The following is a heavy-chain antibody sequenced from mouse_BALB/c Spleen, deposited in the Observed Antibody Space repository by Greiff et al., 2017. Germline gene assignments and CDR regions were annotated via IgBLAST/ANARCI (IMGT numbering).Heavy chain of an antibody. J-gene: IGHJ4*01. V-gene: IGHV5-17*02. CDR3: ARGGLSATMDY. CDR1: GFTFSSFG. D-gene: IGHD3-1*01. Sequence: EVQLVESGGGLVQPGGSRKLSCAASGFTFSSFGMHWVRQAPEKGLEWVAYISSGSSTIYYADTVKGRFTISRDNPKNTLFLQMTSLRSEDTAMYYCARGGLSATMDYWGQGTSVTVSS. CDR2: ISSGSSTI.